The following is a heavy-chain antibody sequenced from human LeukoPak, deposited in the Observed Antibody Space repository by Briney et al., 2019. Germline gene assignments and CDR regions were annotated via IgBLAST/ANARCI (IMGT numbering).Heavy chain of an antibody. CDR1: GGSISSGGSS. V-gene: IGHV4-30-2*01. CDR2: IYHSGST. D-gene: IGHD3-9*01. CDR3: ARTYYDILTGYYFDP. J-gene: IGHJ5*02. Sequence: SQTLSLTCAVSGGSISSGGSSWSWIRQPPGKGLEWIGYIYHSGSTYYNPSLKSRVTISLDRSRNQFSLKLSSVTAADTAVYYCARTYYDILTGYYFDPWGQGTLVTVSS.